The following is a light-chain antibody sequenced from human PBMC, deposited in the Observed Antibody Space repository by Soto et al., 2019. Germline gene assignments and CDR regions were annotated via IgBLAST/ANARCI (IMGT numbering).Light chain of an antibody. V-gene: IGKV3-15*01. J-gene: IGKJ2*01. Sequence: EIVMTQSPATLSVSPGERATLSCRASQSVSSNLAWYQQKPGQAPRLLIYGASTSATGIPARFSGSGSGTEFTLTISSLQSEDFAVYYCQQYNNWPPLIFGQGTKLEIK. CDR1: QSVSSN. CDR2: GAS. CDR3: QQYNNWPPLI.